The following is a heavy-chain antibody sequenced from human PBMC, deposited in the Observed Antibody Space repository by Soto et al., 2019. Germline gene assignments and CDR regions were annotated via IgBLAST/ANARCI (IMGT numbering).Heavy chain of an antibody. CDR1: GYSFTSYW. CDR2: IYPGDSDT. CDR3: ARHAYPFHYYDSSGYYWIDY. Sequence: GESLKISCKGSGYSFTSYWIGWVRQMPGKGLEWMGIIYPGDSDTRYSPSFQGQVTISADKSISTAYLQWSSLKASDTAMYYCARHAYPFHYYDSSGYYWIDYWGQGTLVTVSS. D-gene: IGHD3-22*01. J-gene: IGHJ4*02. V-gene: IGHV5-51*01.